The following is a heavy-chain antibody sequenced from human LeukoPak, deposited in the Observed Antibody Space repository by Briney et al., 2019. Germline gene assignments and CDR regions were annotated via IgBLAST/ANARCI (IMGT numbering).Heavy chain of an antibody. CDR3: VRDIATAGHFAFDY. CDR2: ISTSSSYI. CDR1: GFTFSSYS. Sequence: GGSLRLSCAASGFTFSSYSMNWVRQAPGKGLEWVSSISTSSSYIYSADSVKGRFTISRDNAKNSLYLQMNSLRAEDTAVYYCVRDIATAGHFAFDYWGQGTLVTVSS. J-gene: IGHJ4*02. V-gene: IGHV3-21*01. D-gene: IGHD6-13*01.